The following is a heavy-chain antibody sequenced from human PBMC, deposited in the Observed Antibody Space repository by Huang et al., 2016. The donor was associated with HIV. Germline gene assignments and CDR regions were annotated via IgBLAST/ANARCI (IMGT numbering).Heavy chain of an antibody. V-gene: IGHV3-7*01. J-gene: IGHJ2*01. CDR2: IKQDGIGK. CDR3: ARDPGYDSRVYFSFWYFDL. Sequence: VRQAPGKGLAWVANIKQDGIGKDYADSGKGRLTISRDNAKNSLYLQVNSLRAEDTAVYYWARDPGYDSRVYFSFWYFDLWGRGTLVTVSS. D-gene: IGHD3-22*01.